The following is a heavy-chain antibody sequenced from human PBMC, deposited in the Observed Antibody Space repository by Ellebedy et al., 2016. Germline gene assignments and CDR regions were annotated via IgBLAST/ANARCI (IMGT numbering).Heavy chain of an antibody. CDR3: ARDTNWNYGFDY. CDR2: IKQDGSEK. D-gene: IGHD1-7*01. CDR1: GFTFSSYW. J-gene: IGHJ4*02. Sequence: GESLKISXAASGFTFSSYWMSWVRQAPGKGLEWVANIKQDGSEKYYVDSVKGRFTISRDNAKNSLYLQMNSLRAEDTAVYYCARDTNWNYGFDYWGQGTLVTVSS. V-gene: IGHV3-7*01.